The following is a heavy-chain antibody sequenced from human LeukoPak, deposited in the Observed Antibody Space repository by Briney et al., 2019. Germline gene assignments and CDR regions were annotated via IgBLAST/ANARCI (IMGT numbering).Heavy chain of an antibody. CDR3: ARDIVVVPAAKSNAFDI. CDR1: GGTFSSYA. Sequence: SVKVSCKASGGTFSSYAISWVRQAPGQGLEWMGGIIPIFGTANYAQKFQGRVTITADESTSTAYMEPSSLRSEDTAVYYCARDIVVVPAAKSNAFDIWGQGTMVTVSS. CDR2: IIPIFGTA. J-gene: IGHJ3*02. D-gene: IGHD2-2*01. V-gene: IGHV1-69*13.